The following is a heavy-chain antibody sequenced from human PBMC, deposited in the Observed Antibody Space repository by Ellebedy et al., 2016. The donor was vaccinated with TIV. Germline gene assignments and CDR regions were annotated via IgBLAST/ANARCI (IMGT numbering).Heavy chain of an antibody. V-gene: IGHV4-30-4*08. CDR2: IYYSGST. CDR3: ARDNGYLIAGYFDL. J-gene: IGHJ2*01. CDR1: DGPVGSNH. D-gene: IGHD6-13*01. Sequence: LRLSCTVPDGPVGSNHWSWIRQPPGKGLEWIGYIYYSGSTYYNPSLKSRVTISVDTSNNQFSLKLSSVTAADTAVYYCARDNGYLIAGYFDLWGRGTLVTVSS.